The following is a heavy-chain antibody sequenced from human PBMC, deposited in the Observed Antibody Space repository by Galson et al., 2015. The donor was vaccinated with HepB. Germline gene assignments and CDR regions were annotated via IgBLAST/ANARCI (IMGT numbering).Heavy chain of an antibody. CDR3: ARFSPPDYYDSSGMVGGDAFDI. D-gene: IGHD3-22*01. CDR1: GFTVSSNY. Sequence: SLRLSCAASGFTVSSNYMSWVRQAPGKGLEWVSVIYSGGSTYYADSVKGRFTISRHNSKNTLYLQMNSLRAEDTAVYYCARFSPPDYYDSSGMVGGDAFDIWGQGTMVTVSS. CDR2: IYSGGST. J-gene: IGHJ3*02. V-gene: IGHV3-53*04.